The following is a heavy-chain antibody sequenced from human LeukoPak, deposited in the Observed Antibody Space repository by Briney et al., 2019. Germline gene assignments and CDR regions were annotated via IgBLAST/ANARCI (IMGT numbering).Heavy chain of an antibody. CDR1: GYSISSGYY. Sequence: SETLSLTCAVSGYSISSGYYWGWLRPPPGKGLEWIGSIYHSGSTYYNPSLKSRVTISVDTSKNQFSLKLSSVTAADTAVYYCARVTRGMTYYYGSGSYSDYYYYYMDVWGKGTTVTVSS. CDR2: IYHSGST. D-gene: IGHD3-10*01. J-gene: IGHJ6*03. CDR3: ARVTRGMTYYYGSGSYSDYYYYYMDV. V-gene: IGHV4-38-2*01.